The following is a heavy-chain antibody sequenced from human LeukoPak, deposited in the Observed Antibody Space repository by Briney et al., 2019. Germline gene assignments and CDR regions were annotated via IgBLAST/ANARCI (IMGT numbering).Heavy chain of an antibody. V-gene: IGHV1-24*01. CDR1: GYTLSDLA. D-gene: IGHD4-17*01. CDR2: LDPEDGEA. CDR3: ATRNFGDYGAFDI. J-gene: IGHJ3*02. Sequence: ASVKVSCEVSGYTLSDLAMHWVRQAPGKGLEWMGGLDPEDGEAIYAQPLQGRVTMTDDTSSDTAYMVLSSLRSEDTAVYYCATRNFGDYGAFDIWGQGTMVTVSS.